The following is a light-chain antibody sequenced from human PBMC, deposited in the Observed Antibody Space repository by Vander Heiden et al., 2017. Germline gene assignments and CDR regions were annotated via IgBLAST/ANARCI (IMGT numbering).Light chain of an antibody. J-gene: IGKJ4*01. Sequence: DIQLTQSPPFLSAPVGDRVTITCRASQGISSYLAWYQQKPGKAPKLLIYAACTLKGGVQSRFSGSGSGTEFTLTISSLQAEDFATYYCQQLNSYPFGGGTKVEIK. CDR2: AAC. CDR1: QGISSY. CDR3: QQLNSYP. V-gene: IGKV1-9*01.